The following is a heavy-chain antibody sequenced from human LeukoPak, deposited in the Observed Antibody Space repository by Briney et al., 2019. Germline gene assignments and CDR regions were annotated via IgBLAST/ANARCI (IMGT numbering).Heavy chain of an antibody. V-gene: IGHV1-2*02. CDR1: GYTFTGYY. CDR3: ASLGDSTTTTPDDEFDY. D-gene: IGHD1-26*01. CDR2: INPIHGGT. J-gene: IGHJ4*02. Sequence: GASVKVSCKASGYTFTGYYMHWVRQAPGQGLEWMGWINPIHGGTNYAQKFQGRVTMTRDTSISTAYMELSSLRSDDTAIYDCASLGDSTTTTPDDEFDYWGQGTLVTVSS.